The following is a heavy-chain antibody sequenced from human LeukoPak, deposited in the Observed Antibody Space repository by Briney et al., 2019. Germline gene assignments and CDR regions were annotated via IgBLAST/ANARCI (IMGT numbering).Heavy chain of an antibody. Sequence: ASVKVSCKASGYTFTSYYMHWVRQAPGQGLEWMGIINPSGGSTSYAQKFQGRVTMTRDTSTSTVYMELSSLRSEDTAVYYCARDPSLAWFGELITDYWGQGTQVTVSS. J-gene: IGHJ4*02. CDR1: GYTFTSYY. CDR3: ARDPSLAWFGELITDY. D-gene: IGHD3-10*01. CDR2: INPSGGST. V-gene: IGHV1-46*01.